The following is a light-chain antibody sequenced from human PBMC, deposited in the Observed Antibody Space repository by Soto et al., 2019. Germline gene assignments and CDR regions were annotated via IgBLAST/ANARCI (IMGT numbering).Light chain of an antibody. J-gene: IGLJ1*01. CDR3: CSYAGSSTYV. Sequence: QSALTQPPSVSGSPGQSVAISCTGTSSDVGGYNLVSWYQQAPGKAPKLMIYEVSNRPSGGSARFSGSKSGNTASLTISGLQAEDDADYYCCSYAGSSTYVFGTGTKVTVL. CDR2: EVS. V-gene: IGLV2-23*02. CDR1: SSDVGGYNL.